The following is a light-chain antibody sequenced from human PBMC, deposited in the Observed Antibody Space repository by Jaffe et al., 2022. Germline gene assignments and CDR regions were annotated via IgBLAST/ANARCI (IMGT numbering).Light chain of an antibody. CDR1: QSISNNY. Sequence: EIVLTQSPGTLSLSPGERATLSCRASQSISNNYLAWYQQKPGQAPRLLINGASSRATGIPDRFSGSGSGTDFTLTISRLEPEDFAVYYCQQYGSSPQTFGQGTKVEIK. V-gene: IGKV3-20*01. CDR2: GAS. J-gene: IGKJ1*01. CDR3: QQYGSSPQT.